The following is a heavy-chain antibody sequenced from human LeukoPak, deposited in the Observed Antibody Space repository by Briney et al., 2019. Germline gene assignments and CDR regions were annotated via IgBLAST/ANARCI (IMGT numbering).Heavy chain of an antibody. CDR2: ISGSGGST. CDR1: GFTFSSYA. Sequence: GGSLRLSCAASGFTFSSYAMSWVRQAPGKGLEWVSAISGSGGSTYYADSVKGRFTISRDNSKNTLYLQMNSLRAEDTAVYYCAKADLLMVVNKPYYFDYWGQGTLVTVSS. CDR3: AKADLLMVVNKPYYFDY. D-gene: IGHD3-10*01. V-gene: IGHV3-23*01. J-gene: IGHJ4*02.